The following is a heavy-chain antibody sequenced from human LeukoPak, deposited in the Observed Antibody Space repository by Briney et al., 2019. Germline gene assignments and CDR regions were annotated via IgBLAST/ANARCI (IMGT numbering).Heavy chain of an antibody. CDR1: GYTFTGYY. CDR3: ASGPITYGSGSYSGFDP. CDR2: MNPNSGNT. J-gene: IGHJ5*02. D-gene: IGHD3-10*01. Sequence: ASVKVSCKASGYTFTGYYMHWVRQAPGQGLEWMGWMNPNSGNTGYAQKFQGRVTMTRNTSISTAYMELSSLRSEDTAVYYCASGPITYGSGSYSGFDPWGQGTLVTVSS. V-gene: IGHV1-8*02.